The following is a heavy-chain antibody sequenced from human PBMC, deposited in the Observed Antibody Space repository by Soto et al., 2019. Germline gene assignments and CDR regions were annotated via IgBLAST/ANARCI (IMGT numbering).Heavy chain of an antibody. Sequence: SETLSLTCAVSSGSISSGNWWTWVRQPPEKGLEWIGEIRHSGSTNYNPSLKSRVSISLDKSKNQRSLNLNSMTAADTAVYFCAKTNVPYAPADYWGQGTLVTVS. V-gene: IGHV4-4*02. CDR1: SGSISSGNW. J-gene: IGHJ4*02. CDR2: IRHSGST. D-gene: IGHD2-2*01. CDR3: AKTNVPYAPADY.